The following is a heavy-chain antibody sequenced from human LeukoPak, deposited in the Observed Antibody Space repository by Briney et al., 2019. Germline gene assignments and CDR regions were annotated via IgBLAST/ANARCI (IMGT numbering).Heavy chain of an antibody. CDR3: ARSVLGISAAVWAFDI. D-gene: IGHD6-13*01. J-gene: IGHJ3*02. CDR2: IYYSGST. Sequence: PSETLSLTCTVSGGSISSSSYYWGWIRQPPGKGLEWIGSIYYSGSTYYNPSLKSRVTISVDTPKNQFSLKLSSVTAADTAVYYCARSVLGISAAVWAFDIWGQGTMVTVSS. CDR1: GGSISSSSYY. V-gene: IGHV4-39*07.